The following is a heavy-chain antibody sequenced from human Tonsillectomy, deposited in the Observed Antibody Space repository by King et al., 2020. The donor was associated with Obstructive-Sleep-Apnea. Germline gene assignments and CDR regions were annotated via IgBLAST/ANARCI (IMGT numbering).Heavy chain of an antibody. D-gene: IGHD5-18*01. V-gene: IGHV1-2*02. CDR3: AIWLSGYFDY. CDR2: INPNSGGT. Sequence: VQLVESGAEVKKPGASVKVSCKASGYTFTDYCIHWVRQAPGQGPEWMGWINPNSGGTNFAQKFQGRVTMTRDTSISTAYMDLRRLGSDDTAWYYCAIWLSGYFDYWGQGTLVTVSS. J-gene: IGHJ4*02. CDR1: GYTFTDYC.